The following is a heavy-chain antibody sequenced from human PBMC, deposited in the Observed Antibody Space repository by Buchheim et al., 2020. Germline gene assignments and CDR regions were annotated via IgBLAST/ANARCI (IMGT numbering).Heavy chain of an antibody. V-gene: IGHV3-48*03. CDR1: GFTVSNYE. D-gene: IGHD3-22*01. CDR3: AESLSGYQGFDY. J-gene: IGHJ4*02. Sequence: EVQLVESGGGLVQPGGSLRLSCAASGFTVSNYEMNWVRQAPVKGLEWVSYISRSGSTIEYADSVKGRFTISRDNAKNSLYLQMNSLRAEDTAVYYCAESLSGYQGFDYWGQGTL. CDR2: ISRSGSTI.